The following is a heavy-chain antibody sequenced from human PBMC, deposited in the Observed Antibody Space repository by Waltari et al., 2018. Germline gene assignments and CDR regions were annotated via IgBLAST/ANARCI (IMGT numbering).Heavy chain of an antibody. D-gene: IGHD2-8*01. CDR1: GGSIRSSSYY. CDR3: ARHPAMTIMLWYFDL. CDR2: IYDRGGT. J-gene: IGHJ2*01. Sequence: QLPPQESGPRLVTPSETLSLTCNVSGGSIRSSSYYWGWTRQPPGKGLEWIGSIYDRGGTYYNPSLKRRVTISVDTSKNQFSLKLSSVTAADTAVYYCARHPAMTIMLWYFDLWGRGTLVTVSS. V-gene: IGHV4-39*01.